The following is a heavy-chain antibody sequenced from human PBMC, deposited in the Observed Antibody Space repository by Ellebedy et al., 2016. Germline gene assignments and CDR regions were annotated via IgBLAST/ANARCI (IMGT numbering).Heavy chain of an antibody. CDR3: ARGGGPELDY. CDR2: INGDGSST. J-gene: IGHJ4*02. Sequence: GGSLRLSXAASGFTFSSYWMHWVRQAPGKGLVWVSRINGDGSSTTYADSVKGRFTISRDNAKKSLYLHMNSLRAEDTAVYYCARGGGPELDYWGQGTLVTVSS. V-gene: IGHV3-74*01. CDR1: GFTFSSYW. D-gene: IGHD1-14*01.